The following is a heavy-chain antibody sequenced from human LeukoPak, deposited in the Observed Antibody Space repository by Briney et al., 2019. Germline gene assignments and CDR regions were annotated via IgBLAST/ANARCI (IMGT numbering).Heavy chain of an antibody. Sequence: PGGSLRLSCAASGFTFSNAWMSWVRQAPGKGLEWVGRIKSKADGGTTDYAAPVKGRFTISRDDSKNTLYLQMNSLKTEDTAVYYCTTAIAVAGPTSFDYWGQGTLVTVSS. D-gene: IGHD6-19*01. CDR1: GFTFSNAW. J-gene: IGHJ4*02. CDR2: IKSKADGGTT. CDR3: TTAIAVAGPTSFDY. V-gene: IGHV3-15*01.